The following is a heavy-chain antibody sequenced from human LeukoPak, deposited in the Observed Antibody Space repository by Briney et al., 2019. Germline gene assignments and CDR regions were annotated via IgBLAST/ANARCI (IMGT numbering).Heavy chain of an antibody. CDR1: GGSISSNNW. CDR2: IYHSGSP. Sequence: PSETLSLTCAVSGGSISSNNWWGWVRQPPGKGLEWIGEIYHSGSPNYNPSLKSRVTISVDKSRNHFSLNLSSVTAADTAVYYCARVLSHQLLGQQFDPWGQGTLVTVSS. CDR3: ARVLSHQLLGQQFDP. J-gene: IGHJ5*02. V-gene: IGHV4-4*02. D-gene: IGHD2-2*01.